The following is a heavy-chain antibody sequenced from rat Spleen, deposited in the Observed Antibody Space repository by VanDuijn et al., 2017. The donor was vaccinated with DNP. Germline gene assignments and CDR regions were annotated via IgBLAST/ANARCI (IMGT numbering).Heavy chain of an antibody. Sequence: EVQLQESGSGLVKPSQSLSLTCSVTGYSITSNYWGWIRKFPGDKMEYIGHISYSGGTNYNPSFKSRISITRDTSKNQFFLQLNSVTTEDTATYYSVRGHPPRGFDYWGQGVMVTVSS. V-gene: IGHV3-1*01. CDR1: GYSITSNY. J-gene: IGHJ2*01. D-gene: IGHD3-8*01. CDR2: ISYSGGT. CDR3: VRGHPPRGFDY.